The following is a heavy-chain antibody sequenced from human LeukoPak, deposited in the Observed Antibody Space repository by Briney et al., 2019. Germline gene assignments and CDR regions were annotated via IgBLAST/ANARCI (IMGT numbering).Heavy chain of an antibody. D-gene: IGHD4-17*01. J-gene: IGHJ4*02. V-gene: IGHV4-39*01. CDR3: ASVNYVDYGFDY. CDR1: GGSISNSHHS. Sequence: SETLSLTCTVSGGSISNSHHSWGWIRQPPGKGLEWIAHISYSGSTYYNPSLRSRVTISVDTSKNQFSLKLASMTAADAAIFYCASVNYVDYGFDYWGREPWSPSPQ. CDR2: ISYSGST.